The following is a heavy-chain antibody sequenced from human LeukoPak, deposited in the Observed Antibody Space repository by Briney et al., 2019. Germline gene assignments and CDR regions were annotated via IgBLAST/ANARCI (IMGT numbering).Heavy chain of an antibody. CDR1: GYTFTSYG. CDR3: GREKRGYCTNGVCWGYDY. J-gene: IGHJ4*02. Sequence: GASVKVSCKASGYTFTSYGISWVRQAPGQGLERMGWISPYNGNTNYAQKLQGRVTMTTDTSTSPAYMELRSLTSDDTAVYYCGREKRGYCTNGVCWGYDYWGQGTMVTASS. D-gene: IGHD2-8*01. V-gene: IGHV1-18*04. CDR2: ISPYNGNT.